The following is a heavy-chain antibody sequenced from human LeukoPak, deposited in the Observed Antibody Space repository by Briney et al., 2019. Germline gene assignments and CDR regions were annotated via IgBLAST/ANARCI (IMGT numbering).Heavy chain of an antibody. CDR3: ARVRYGGVEEGWFDP. CDR1: GFTFDDYA. J-gene: IGHJ5*02. Sequence: PGGSLRLSCAASGFTFDDYAMHWVRQAPGKGLEWVSGISWNSGSIGYADSVKGRFTISRDNAKNSLYLQMNSLRAEDTALYYCARVRYGGVEEGWFDPWGQGTLVTVSS. D-gene: IGHD4-17*01. CDR2: ISWNSGSI. V-gene: IGHV3-9*01.